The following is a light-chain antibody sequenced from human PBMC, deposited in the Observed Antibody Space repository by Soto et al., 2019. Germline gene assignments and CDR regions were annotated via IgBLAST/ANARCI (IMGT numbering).Light chain of an antibody. CDR2: DAS. V-gene: IGKV3-11*01. Sequence: IVLTQSPTTRSLSPGERAPLSCRASQRVSSYLAWYQQKPGQAPRLLIYDASNRATGIPARFSGSGSGTDFTLTISSLEPEDFAVYYGQQRSNWPRITFGQGTRLEIK. J-gene: IGKJ5*01. CDR1: QRVSSY. CDR3: QQRSNWPRIT.